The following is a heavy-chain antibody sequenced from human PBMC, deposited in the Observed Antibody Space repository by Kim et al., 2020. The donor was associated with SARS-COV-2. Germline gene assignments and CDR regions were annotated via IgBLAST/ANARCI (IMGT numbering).Heavy chain of an antibody. V-gene: IGHV4-4*07. CDR2: IYTSGST. CDR3: ARGASGWYQLLRDNWFDP. D-gene: IGHD2-2*01. J-gene: IGHJ5*02. CDR1: GGSISSYY. Sequence: SETLSLTCTVSGGSISSYYWSWIRQPAGKGLEWIGRIYTSGSTNYNPSLKSRVTMSVDTSKNQFSLKLSSVTAADTAVYYCARGASGWYQLLRDNWFDPWGQGTLVTVSS.